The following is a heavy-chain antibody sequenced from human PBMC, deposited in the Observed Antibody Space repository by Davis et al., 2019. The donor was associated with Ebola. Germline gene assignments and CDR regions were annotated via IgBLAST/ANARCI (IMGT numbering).Heavy chain of an antibody. D-gene: IGHD3-3*01. CDR3: ARSRITIFGEDYYYYYMDV. CDR1: GYTFTGYY. CDR2: ISAYNGNT. Sequence: ASVKVSCKASGYTFTGYYMHWVRQAPGQGLEWMGWISAYNGNTNYAQKLQGRVTMTTDTSTSTAYMELRSLRSDDTAVYYCARSRITIFGEDYYYYYMDVWGKGTTVTVSS. V-gene: IGHV1-18*04. J-gene: IGHJ6*03.